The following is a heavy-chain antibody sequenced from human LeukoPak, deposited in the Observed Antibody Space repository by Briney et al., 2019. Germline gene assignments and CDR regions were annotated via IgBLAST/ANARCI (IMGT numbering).Heavy chain of an antibody. D-gene: IGHD3-3*01. V-gene: IGHV1-69*04. CDR1: GGTFSSYT. CDR3: ARDRFVDYDFWSGSYPPAEIDY. J-gene: IGHJ4*02. CDR2: IIPILGIA. Sequence: GASVKVSCKASGGTFSSYTISWVRQAPGQGLEWMGRIIPILGIANYAQKFQGRVTITADKSTSTAYMELSSLRSEDTAVYYCARDRFVDYDFWSGSYPPAEIDYWGQGTLVTVSS.